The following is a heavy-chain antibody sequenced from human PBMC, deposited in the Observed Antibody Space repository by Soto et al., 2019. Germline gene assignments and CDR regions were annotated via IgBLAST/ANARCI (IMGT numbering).Heavy chain of an antibody. J-gene: IGHJ4*02. D-gene: IGHD3-10*01. V-gene: IGHV1-2*04. CDR3: ATSGYGSGSGYFDY. CDR1: GYTFTKFY. Sequence: ASVKVSCKASGYTFTKFYIHWVRQAPGQGLEWMGWINPNSGGTNYAQKFQGWVTMTRDTSISTAYMELSRLGSDDTAVYYCATSGYGSGSGYFDYWGQGNLVTVSS. CDR2: INPNSGGT.